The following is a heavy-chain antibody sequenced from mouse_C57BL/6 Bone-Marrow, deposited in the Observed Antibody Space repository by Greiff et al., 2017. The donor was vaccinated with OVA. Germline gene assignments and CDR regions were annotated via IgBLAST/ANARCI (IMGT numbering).Heavy chain of an antibody. CDR1: GYTFTSYW. CDR3: GGKDGCGYFDV. D-gene: IGHD2-3*01. V-gene: IGHV1-53*01. J-gene: IGHJ1*03. Sequence: QVQLQQPGTELVKPGASVKLSCKASGYTFTSYWMHWVKQRPGQGLEWMGNINPSSGGTNYNEKFKSKATLTVDKSSSTSYMQHSSLTSEDSTVLYYGGKDGCGYFDVWGTGTTVTVSS. CDR2: INPSSGGT.